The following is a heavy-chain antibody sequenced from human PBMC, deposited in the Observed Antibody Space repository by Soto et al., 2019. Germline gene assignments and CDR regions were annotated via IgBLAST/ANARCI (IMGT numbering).Heavy chain of an antibody. V-gene: IGHV4-4*02. CDR2: IHHSGTT. CDR3: ARVSWSGGNCDEDY. J-gene: IGHJ4*02. CDR1: GDSISSSNW. D-gene: IGHD2-15*01. Sequence: QVQLQESGPGLVQPSGTLSLTCAVSGDSISSSNWWSWVRQAPGQGLEWIGEIHHSGTTNYNPSLRSRVAISVDKSKNHFSLKLSSVTAADTALYYCARVSWSGGNCDEDYWGQGTLVTVSS.